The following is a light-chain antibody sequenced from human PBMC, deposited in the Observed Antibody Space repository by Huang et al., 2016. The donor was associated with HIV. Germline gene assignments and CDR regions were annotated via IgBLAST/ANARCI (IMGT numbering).Light chain of an antibody. CDR1: QSVGSNY. J-gene: IGKJ4*01. V-gene: IGKV3-20*01. CDR2: GAS. Sequence: EIVLTQSPGTLSLSPGGRATLSCRASQSVGSNYLAWYQQRPGRAPRLLIYGASSRATGIPDRFSGSGSGTDFTLTISRLEPEDFAVYSCQQYGSLPLTFGGGTKVEIK. CDR3: QQYGSLPLT.